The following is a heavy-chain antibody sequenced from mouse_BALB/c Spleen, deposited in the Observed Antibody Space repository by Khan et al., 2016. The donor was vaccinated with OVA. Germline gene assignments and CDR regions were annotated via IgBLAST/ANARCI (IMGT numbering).Heavy chain of an antibody. J-gene: IGHJ2*01. CDR3: TRDSVDY. Sequence: QVQLKQSGAELAKPGASVKMSCKASGYTFTTYWMHWVKQRPGQGLEWIGYINPTSGYTDYNEKLKDKATLSADKSSSTAYMQLIILTSEDSAVYCCTRDSVDYWGQGTTLTVSS. CDR1: GYTFTTYW. V-gene: IGHV1-7*01. CDR2: INPTSGYT.